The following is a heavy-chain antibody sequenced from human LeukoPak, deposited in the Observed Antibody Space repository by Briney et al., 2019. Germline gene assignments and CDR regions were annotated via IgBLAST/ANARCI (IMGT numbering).Heavy chain of an antibody. D-gene: IGHD2-15*01. J-gene: IGHJ4*02. V-gene: IGHV3-74*01. CDR1: GFTFSNYY. Sequence: GGSLRLSCVASGFTFSNYYMHWIRQVPGKGPVWVSRISGDGSSILYADSVKGRFTISRDNAKNSLYVQMNSLRADDSAVYYCARSSSGVYIQWGQGTLVTVSS. CDR3: ARSSSGVYIQ. CDR2: ISGDGSSI.